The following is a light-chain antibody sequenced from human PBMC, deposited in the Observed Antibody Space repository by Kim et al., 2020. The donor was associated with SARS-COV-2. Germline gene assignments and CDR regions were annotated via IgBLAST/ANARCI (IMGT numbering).Light chain of an antibody. J-gene: IGLJ1*01. CDR2: SNN. V-gene: IGLV1-44*01. CDR1: SSNIGSNT. CDR3: AAWDDSLNGYV. Sequence: GQRGTISYSGSSSNIGSNTINWYQQHPGTAPKLLIYSNNQRPSGVPDRCSGSKSGTSASLAISGLQSEDEADYYCAAWDDSLNGYVFGTGTKVTVL.